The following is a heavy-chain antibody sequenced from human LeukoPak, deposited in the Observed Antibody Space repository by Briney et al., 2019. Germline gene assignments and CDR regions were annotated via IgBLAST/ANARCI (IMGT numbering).Heavy chain of an antibody. CDR1: GFTFTSYA. D-gene: IGHD5-12*01. V-gene: IGHV3-23*01. Sequence: GGSLRLSCAASGFTFTSYAMSWVRQAPGKGLEWVSSITASGSKTYYADSLKGRITISRDNPRTTLYLRMSSLRAADTAIYFCAKDSPDSGYRIDHWGQGTLVTVSS. J-gene: IGHJ4*02. CDR3: AKDSPDSGYRIDH. CDR2: ITASGSKT.